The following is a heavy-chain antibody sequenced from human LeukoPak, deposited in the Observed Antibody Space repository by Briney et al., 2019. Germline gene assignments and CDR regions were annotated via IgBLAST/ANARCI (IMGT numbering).Heavy chain of an antibody. D-gene: IGHD3-3*01. CDR3: ALEFGQATDY. V-gene: IGHV3-15*01. CDR2: IKSKTDGATT. CDR1: GFTFSNAW. J-gene: IGHJ4*02. Sequence: GGSLRLSCAASGFTFSNAWMTWVRQAPGQGLEWVGRIKSKTDGATTDYAATVKGRFIISTDDSKRMLYLQMNSLKTEDTAMYYCALEFGQATDYWGQGTLVTVSS.